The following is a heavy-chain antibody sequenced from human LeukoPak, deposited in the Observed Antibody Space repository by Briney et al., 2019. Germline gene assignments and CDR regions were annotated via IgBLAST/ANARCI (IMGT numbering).Heavy chain of an antibody. CDR3: ARHGYDSSGFDY. Sequence: GGSLRLSCAASGFTFSSYSMNWVRQAPGKGLEWVSSISSSSSYIYYADSVKGRFTISRDNAKNSLYPQMNSLRAEDTAVYYCARHGYDSSGFDYWGQGTLVTVSS. CDR1: GFTFSSYS. CDR2: ISSSSSYI. J-gene: IGHJ4*02. V-gene: IGHV3-21*01. D-gene: IGHD3-22*01.